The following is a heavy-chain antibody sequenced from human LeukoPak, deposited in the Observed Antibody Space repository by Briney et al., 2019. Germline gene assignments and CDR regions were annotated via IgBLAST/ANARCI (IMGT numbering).Heavy chain of an antibody. J-gene: IGHJ6*03. Sequence: GWAVTLSCVASGLTFSKYVMHWLGQAAGKGREGVAFIRFDGRDKYYADSLKGRFTISRDNSKNTLYLQTNSLRAGGTALYSCAKVYRTPPLGHDIVVVPAAIAGDYYYFYMDVWGKGTTVTVSS. CDR1: GLTFSKYV. CDR3: AKVYRTPPLGHDIVVVPAAIAGDYYYFYMDV. D-gene: IGHD2-2*02. V-gene: IGHV3-30*02. CDR2: IRFDGRDK.